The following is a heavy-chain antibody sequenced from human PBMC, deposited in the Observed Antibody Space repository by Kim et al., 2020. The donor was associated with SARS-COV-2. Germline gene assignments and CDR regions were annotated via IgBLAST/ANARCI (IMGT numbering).Heavy chain of an antibody. CDR2: AYYIGNT. J-gene: IGHJ6*03. D-gene: IGHD6-19*01. Sequence: SETLSLTCTVSGGSLSSSSYYWGWIRQPPGKGLEWIGTAYYIGNTYYNPSLKSRVTISVDTSKNQFSLKLGSVTAADTAVYYCARQQRYSSGWYVAFYYYDMDVWGKGTTVTVSS. CDR1: GGSLSSSSYY. CDR3: ARQQRYSSGWYVAFYYYDMDV. V-gene: IGHV4-39*01.